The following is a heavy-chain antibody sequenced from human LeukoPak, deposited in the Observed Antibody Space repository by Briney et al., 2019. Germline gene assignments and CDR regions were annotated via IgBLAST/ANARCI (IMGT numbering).Heavy chain of an antibody. J-gene: IGHJ1*01. CDR2: VYSGGSI. Sequence: QSGGSLRLSCAASGFTVSSNYMSWVRQAPGKGLEWVSVVYSGGSIYYADSVKGRFIISRDSSKNTLNLEMNNLRVEDTAVYYCARDDWPQHWGQGTLVIVAS. D-gene: IGHD3-9*01. CDR1: GFTVSSNY. CDR3: ARDDWPQH. V-gene: IGHV3-53*01.